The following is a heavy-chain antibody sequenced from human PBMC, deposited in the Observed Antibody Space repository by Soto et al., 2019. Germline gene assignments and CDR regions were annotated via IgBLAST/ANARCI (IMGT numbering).Heavy chain of an antibody. D-gene: IGHD6-13*01. CDR3: ARDQLYSSSWSDY. CDR1: GFTFSSYG. Sequence: QVQLVESGGGVVQPGRSLRLSCAASGFTFSSYGMHWVRQAPGKGLEWVAVIWYDGSNKYYADSVKGRFTISRDNSKNTLYLQVHSLRAEDTAVYYCARDQLYSSSWSDYWGQGTLFTFSS. CDR2: IWYDGSNK. V-gene: IGHV3-33*01. J-gene: IGHJ4*02.